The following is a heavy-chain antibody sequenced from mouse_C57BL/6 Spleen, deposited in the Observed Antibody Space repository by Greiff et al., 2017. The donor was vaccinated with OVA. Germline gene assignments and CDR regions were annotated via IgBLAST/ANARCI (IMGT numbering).Heavy chain of an antibody. CDR1: GFTFSDYY. Sequence: EVMLVESEGGLVQPGSSMKLSCTASGFTFSDYYMAWVRQVPEKGLEWVANINYDGSSTYYLDSLKSRFIISRDNAKNILYLQMSSLKSEDTATYYCARVLYDYDLGYYAMDYWGQGTSVTVSS. J-gene: IGHJ4*01. CDR2: INYDGSST. D-gene: IGHD2-4*01. CDR3: ARVLYDYDLGYYAMDY. V-gene: IGHV5-16*01.